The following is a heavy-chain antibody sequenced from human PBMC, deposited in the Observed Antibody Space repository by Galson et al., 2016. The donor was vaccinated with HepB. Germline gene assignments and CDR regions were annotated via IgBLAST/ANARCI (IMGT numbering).Heavy chain of an antibody. Sequence: SLRLSCAASGFTFGCCGMHWVRQAPGKGLEWVAVISYDGSNKYYSDSVKGRFTISRDNSNNTLYLQMNSLRADDTAVYYCAKDTSAPAGISPWGQGALVTVSS. D-gene: IGHD6-13*01. V-gene: IGHV3-30*18. CDR1: GFTFGCCG. J-gene: IGHJ4*02. CDR2: ISYDGSNK. CDR3: AKDTSAPAGISP.